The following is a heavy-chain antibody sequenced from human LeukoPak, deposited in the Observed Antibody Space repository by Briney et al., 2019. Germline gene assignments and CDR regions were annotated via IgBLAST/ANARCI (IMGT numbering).Heavy chain of an antibody. D-gene: IGHD3-22*01. V-gene: IGHV3-13*01. CDR3: ARGVSSGYYYYLDY. CDR1: GFTFSSYD. Sequence: PGGSLRLSCAASGFTFSSYDMHWVRHATGKGLEWVSAIGTAGDTYYPGSVKGRFTISRENAKNSLYLQMNSLRAGDTAVYYCARGVSSGYYYYLDYWGQGTLVTVSS. CDR2: IGTAGDT. J-gene: IGHJ4*02.